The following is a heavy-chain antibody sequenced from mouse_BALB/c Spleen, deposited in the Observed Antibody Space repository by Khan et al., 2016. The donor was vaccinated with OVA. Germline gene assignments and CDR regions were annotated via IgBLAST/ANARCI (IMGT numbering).Heavy chain of an antibody. CDR2: ISYSGVT. CDR1: GYSITSGYA. Sequence: VQLKESGPGLVKPSQSLSLTCTVTGYSITSGYAWNWIRQFPGNKLEWMGYISYSGVTSYTPSIKSRISITRDTSKNQFFLQLNSVTTEDTATYYCARWNYYGYYFDYWGQGTTLTVSS. D-gene: IGHD1-1*01. J-gene: IGHJ2*01. CDR3: ARWNYYGYYFDY. V-gene: IGHV3-2*02.